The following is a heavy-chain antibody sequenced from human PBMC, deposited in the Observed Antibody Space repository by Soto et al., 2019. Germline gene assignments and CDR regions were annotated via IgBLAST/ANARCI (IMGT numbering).Heavy chain of an antibody. J-gene: IGHJ4*02. D-gene: IGHD2-2*01. CDR3: AKDGGRDIVVVPAASDY. Sequence: GSLRLSCAASGFTFSSYAMSWVRQAPGKGLEWVSAISGSGGSTYYADSVKGRFTISRDNSKNTLYLQMNSLRAEDTAVYYCAKDGGRDIVVVPAASDYWGQGTLVTVSS. CDR1: GFTFSSYA. V-gene: IGHV3-23*01. CDR2: ISGSGGST.